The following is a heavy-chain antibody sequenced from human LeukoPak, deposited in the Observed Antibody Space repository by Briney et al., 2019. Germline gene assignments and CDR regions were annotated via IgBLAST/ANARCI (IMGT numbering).Heavy chain of an antibody. V-gene: IGHV3-33*01. CDR2: IWYDGSNK. J-gene: IGHJ4*02. D-gene: IGHD6-19*01. CDR3: ARDRVSSGWYFDY. CDR1: GFTFSSYG. Sequence: GGSLRLSCAASGFTFSSYGMHWVRQAPGKGLEWVAVIWYDGSNKYYADSVKGRFTISRDNSKNTLYLQMNSLRAEDTAVYYCARDRVSSGWYFDYWGQGTLVTVSS.